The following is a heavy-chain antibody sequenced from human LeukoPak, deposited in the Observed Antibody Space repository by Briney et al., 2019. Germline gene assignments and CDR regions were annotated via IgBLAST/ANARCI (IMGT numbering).Heavy chain of an antibody. CDR1: GDSFSGDGFY. D-gene: IGHD5-18*01. Sequence: SETLSLTCTVSGDSFSGDGFYWSWIRQLPGKGPEWIGFIFYSGTTYYNPSLKSRVHMSVDASKNQFSLKLRSVTAADTAVYYCASDPVAYSYGYGSGYFDSWGHGALVTVST. CDR3: ASDPVAYSYGYGSGYFDS. CDR2: IFYSGTT. V-gene: IGHV4-31*03. J-gene: IGHJ4*01.